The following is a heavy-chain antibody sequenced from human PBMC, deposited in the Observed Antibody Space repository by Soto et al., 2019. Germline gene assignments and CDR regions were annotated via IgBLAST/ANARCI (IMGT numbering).Heavy chain of an antibody. CDR1: GFSLSTTEVG. D-gene: IGHD3-16*01. CDR3: ARITDLYVVFDY. J-gene: IGHJ4*02. CDR2: IYWDDDK. Sequence: SGPTLVNPTQTLTLTCTFSGFSLSTTEVGVGWIRQPPGKALEWLALIYWDDDKRYSPALNNRLTVTKDTSQNQVVLTMTNMDAVDTATYYCARITDLYVVFDYWGQGILVTVYS. V-gene: IGHV2-5*02.